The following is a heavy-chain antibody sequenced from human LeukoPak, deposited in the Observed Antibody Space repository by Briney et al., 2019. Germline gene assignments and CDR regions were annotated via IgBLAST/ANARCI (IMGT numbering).Heavy chain of an antibody. CDR1: GVSISCYY. J-gene: IGHJ6*02. CDR2: IYTSGST. V-gene: IGHV4-4*07. CDR3: ASITGTIWYYYGMDV. D-gene: IGHD1-7*01. Sequence: PSETVSLTCTVSGVSISCYYWSWIRQPAGKGLEWIGRIYTSGSTNYNPSLKSRVTMSVDTSKNQFSLKLSSVTAADTAVYYCASITGTIWYYYGMDVWGQGTTVTVSS.